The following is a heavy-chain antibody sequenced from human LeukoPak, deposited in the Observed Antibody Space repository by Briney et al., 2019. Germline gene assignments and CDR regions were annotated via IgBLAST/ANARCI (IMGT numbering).Heavy chain of an antibody. D-gene: IGHD6-25*01. CDR3: ARDPIAAEPDYFDY. Sequence: PGGSLRLSCPASGFTFGTYAMHWVRQAPGKGLEWVAVIFDERNKFVADSVKGRFTISRDNFKNTLYLQMNSLRDEDTAVYYCARDPIAAEPDYFDYWGQGTLVTVSS. CDR1: GFTFGTYA. J-gene: IGHJ4*02. V-gene: IGHV3-30*04. CDR2: IFDERNK.